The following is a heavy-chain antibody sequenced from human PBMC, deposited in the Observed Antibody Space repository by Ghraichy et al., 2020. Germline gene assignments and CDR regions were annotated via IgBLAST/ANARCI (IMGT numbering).Heavy chain of an antibody. CDR3: ARLSGYDFWSGYYFHSLPYGMDV. Sequence: SETLSLTCTVSGGSISSYYWSWIRQPPGKGLEWIGYIYYSGSTNYNPSLKSRVTISVDTSKNQFSLKLSSVTAADTAVYYCARLSGYDFWSGYYFHSLPYGMDVWGQGTTVTVSS. D-gene: IGHD3-3*01. V-gene: IGHV4-59*08. J-gene: IGHJ6*02. CDR1: GGSISSYY. CDR2: IYYSGST.